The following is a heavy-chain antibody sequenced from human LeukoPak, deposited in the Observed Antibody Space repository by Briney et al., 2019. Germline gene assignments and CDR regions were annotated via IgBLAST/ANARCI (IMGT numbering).Heavy chain of an antibody. CDR3: ARAVGYSYGYSDY. J-gene: IGHJ4*02. CDR2: ISYDGSNK. Sequence: PGGSLRLSCAASGFTFSSYAMHWVRQAPGKGLEWVAVISYDGSNKYYADSVKGRFTISRDNSKNTLYLRMNSLRAEDTAVYYCARAVGYSYGYSDYWGQGTLVTVSS. D-gene: IGHD5-18*01. V-gene: IGHV3-30*04. CDR1: GFTFSSYA.